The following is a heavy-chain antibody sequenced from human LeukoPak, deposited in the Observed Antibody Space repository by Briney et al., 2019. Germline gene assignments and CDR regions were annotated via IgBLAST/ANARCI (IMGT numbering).Heavy chain of an antibody. D-gene: IGHD3-10*01. Sequence: GGSLRLSCAASGFTFDDYAIHWVRQAPGKGLEWVSGISWNSGSVGYADSVKGRFTISRDNAKNSLYLQMNSLRAEDTALYYCAKETGSGSYYNPYFDCWGQGTLVTVSS. CDR2: ISWNSGSV. J-gene: IGHJ4*02. V-gene: IGHV3-9*01. CDR1: GFTFDDYA. CDR3: AKETGSGSYYNPYFDC.